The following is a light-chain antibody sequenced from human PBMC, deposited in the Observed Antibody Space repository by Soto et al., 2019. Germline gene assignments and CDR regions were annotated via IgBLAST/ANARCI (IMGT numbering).Light chain of an antibody. Sequence: QSVLTQPPSVSAAPGQKVTISCSGGSFNIGDNYVSWYQQLPGTAPKLLIYDNNKRPSGIPDRFSSSKSGTSATLDISGLQTGDEADYYCGSWDTSLSGIIFGGGTQLTVL. CDR3: GSWDTSLSGII. CDR1: SFNIGDNY. V-gene: IGLV1-51*01. J-gene: IGLJ2*01. CDR2: DNN.